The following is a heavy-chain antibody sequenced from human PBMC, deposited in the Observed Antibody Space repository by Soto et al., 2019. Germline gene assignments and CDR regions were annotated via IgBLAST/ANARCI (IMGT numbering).Heavy chain of an antibody. CDR3: ARDYGDYEYYFDY. D-gene: IGHD4-17*01. Sequence: EVQMFESGGGLAQPGGSLRLSCAVSGFICSSYDMSWVRQAPGKGLEWVSTILVGGSTHYEDSVKGRFTISRDTSKNTVYLQMNSLRAEDTAVYYCARDYGDYEYYFDYWGQGTLVTVSS. V-gene: IGHV3-23*01. CDR2: ILVGGST. J-gene: IGHJ4*02. CDR1: GFICSSYD.